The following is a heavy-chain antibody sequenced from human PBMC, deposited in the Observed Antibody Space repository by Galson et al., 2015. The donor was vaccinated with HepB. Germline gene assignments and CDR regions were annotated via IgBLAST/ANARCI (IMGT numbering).Heavy chain of an antibody. Sequence: LRLSCAASGFTFSSYGMHWVRQAPGKGLEWVAVIWYDGSNKYYADSVKGRFTISRDNSKNTLYLQMNSLRAEDTAVYYCARDSGEGAFDIWGQGTMVTVSS. CDR3: ARDSGEGAFDI. J-gene: IGHJ3*02. CDR1: GFTFSSYG. CDR2: IWYDGSNK. V-gene: IGHV3-33*01.